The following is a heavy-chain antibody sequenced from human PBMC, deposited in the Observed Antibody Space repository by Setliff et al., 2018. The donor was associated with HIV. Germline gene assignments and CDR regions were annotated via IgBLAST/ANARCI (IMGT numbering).Heavy chain of an antibody. CDR2: IIPLFGTS. J-gene: IGHJ3*02. Sequence: ASVKVSCKASGCPFSNHPITWARQAPGQGLEWMGTIIPLFGTSNQAQKFHGRLKFTTDEPTSTAYMELSSLRSEDTAVYYCATAPLRGTMVRGLRAFDIWGQGTMVTVSS. V-gene: IGHV1-69*05. D-gene: IGHD3-10*01. CDR1: GCPFSNHP. CDR3: ATAPLRGTMVRGLRAFDI.